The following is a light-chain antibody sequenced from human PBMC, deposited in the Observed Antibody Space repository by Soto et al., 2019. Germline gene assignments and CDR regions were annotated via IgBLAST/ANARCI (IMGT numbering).Light chain of an antibody. V-gene: IGKV1-12*01. CDR2: EAT. CDR3: QQANSFPIT. Sequence: IQMTQSPSSVSASVLDTVTITCRASQGLKFLAWYQQKPGKAPRLLIYEATNLQSGVPPRFSGSGSGTDFTLTISSLQPEDFATYFCQQANSFPITFGQGTRLEIK. J-gene: IGKJ5*01. CDR1: QGLKF.